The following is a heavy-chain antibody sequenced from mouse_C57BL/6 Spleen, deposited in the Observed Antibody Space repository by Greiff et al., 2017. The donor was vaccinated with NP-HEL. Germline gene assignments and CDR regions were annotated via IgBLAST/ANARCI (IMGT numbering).Heavy chain of an antibody. D-gene: IGHD2-1*01. Sequence: VQLQQSGAELVMPGASVKLSCKASGYTFTSYWMHWVKQRPGQGLEWIGEIDPSDSYTNYNQKFKGKSTLTVDKSSSTAYMQLSSLTSEDSAVYYCARRKNYRRDGLDYWGQGTSVTVSS. CDR1: GYTFTSYW. J-gene: IGHJ4*01. V-gene: IGHV1-69*01. CDR2: IDPSDSYT. CDR3: ARRKNYRRDGLDY.